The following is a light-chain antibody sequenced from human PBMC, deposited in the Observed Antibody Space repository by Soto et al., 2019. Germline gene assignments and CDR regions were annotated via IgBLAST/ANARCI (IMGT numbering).Light chain of an antibody. CDR1: QSVSSY. V-gene: IGKV3-11*01. CDR2: DAS. J-gene: IGKJ1*01. CDR3: QQRSSWPRT. Sequence: EIVLTQSPATLSLSPGERATLSCRASQSVSSYLAWYQQKPGQVPRLVIYDASNRATGIPGRFSGSGSGTDFTLTISSLEPEDFGVYYCQQRSSWPRTFGQGTKGKSN.